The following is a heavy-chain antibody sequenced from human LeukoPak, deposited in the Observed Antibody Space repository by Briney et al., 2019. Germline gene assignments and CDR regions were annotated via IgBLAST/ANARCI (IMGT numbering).Heavy chain of an antibody. CDR1: GHTFTSYD. CDR2: MNPNSGNT. CDR3: ARGKTWRETDWFNP. Sequence: SSVKVSCKASGHTFTSYDINWVRQATGQGLEWMGWMNPNSGNTGYAQKFQGRVTMTRNTSISTAYMELSSLRSEDTAVYYCARGKTWRETDWFNPWGQGTLVTVSS. J-gene: IGHJ5*02. D-gene: IGHD1-26*01. V-gene: IGHV1-8*02.